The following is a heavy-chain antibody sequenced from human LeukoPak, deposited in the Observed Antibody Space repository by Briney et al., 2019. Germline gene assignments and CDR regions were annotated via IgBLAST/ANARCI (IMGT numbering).Heavy chain of an antibody. CDR3: TTAPAQSDY. Sequence: GGSLRLSCAASGFXFSNAWISWVRQAPGKGLKWVGRIKSKTDSGTTDYAAPVKGRFTISRDDSKNTLYLQMNSLKFEDTAVYYCTTAPAQSDYWGQGTLVTVSS. V-gene: IGHV3-15*01. CDR1: GFXFSNAW. CDR2: IKSKTDSGTT. D-gene: IGHD2-2*01. J-gene: IGHJ4*02.